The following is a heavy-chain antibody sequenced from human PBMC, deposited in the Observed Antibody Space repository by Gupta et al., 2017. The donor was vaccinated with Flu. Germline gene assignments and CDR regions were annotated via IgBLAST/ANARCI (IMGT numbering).Heavy chain of an antibody. J-gene: IGHJ4*01. D-gene: IGHD3-3*01. CDR1: GFTFSTAC. CDR2: IKINSEGGTT. V-gene: IGHV3-15*01. Sequence: EVQLVESGGGLVKPGGSLRLSCAASGFTFSTACMSWLRQAPGKGLERSSRIKINSEGGTTDYAAPVKGRFTISRYESKNTLNLQMNSVKTEDTAVYYCTAHDRAYYDPDYWGQGTPVTVSS. CDR3: TAHDRAYYDPDY.